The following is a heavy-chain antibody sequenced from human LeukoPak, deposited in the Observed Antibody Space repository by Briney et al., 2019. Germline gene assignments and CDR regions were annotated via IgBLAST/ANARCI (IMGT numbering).Heavy chain of an antibody. CDR1: GFTFSSYE. CDR2: ISSSGGTI. V-gene: IGHV3-48*03. CDR3: ARAVLYYYYGMDV. Sequence: GGSLRLYCAASGFTFSSYEMNWVRQAPGKGLEWVSYISSSGGTIYYADSVKGRFTISRDNAKNSLYLQMNSLRAEDTAVYYCARAVLYYYYGMDVWGQGTTVTVSS. J-gene: IGHJ6*02.